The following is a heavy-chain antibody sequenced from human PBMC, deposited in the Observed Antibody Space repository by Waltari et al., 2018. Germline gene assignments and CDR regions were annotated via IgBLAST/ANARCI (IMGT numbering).Heavy chain of an antibody. CDR1: GFSLGTYG. CDR3: AKDAFGNTYLDH. V-gene: IGHV3-30*19. CDR2: IFFGGGDS. J-gene: IGHJ4*02. Sequence: QVQLVESGGGVVKPGMSLRLSCDASGFSLGTYGMHWVRQAPGKGLEWVALIFFGGGDSFYADSVRGRFTISRDNSKNTLYLDINSLRLDDTAIYYCAKDAFGNTYLDHWGQGTLVTVSS. D-gene: IGHD3-10*01.